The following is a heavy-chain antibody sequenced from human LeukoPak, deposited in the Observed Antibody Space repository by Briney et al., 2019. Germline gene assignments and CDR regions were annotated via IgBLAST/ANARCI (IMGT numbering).Heavy chain of an antibody. CDR1: GYTFTSYD. D-gene: IGHD3-22*01. V-gene: IGHV1-8*01. J-gene: IGHJ4*02. CDR3: ARGYYYDSSGYLAQGDY. CDR2: MSPNSGNT. Sequence: GASVKVSCKASGYTFTSYDINWVRQATGQGLEWMGWMSPNSGNTGYAQKFQGRVTMTRNTSISTAYMELSSLRSEDTAVYYCARGYYYDSSGYLAQGDYWGQGTLVTVSS.